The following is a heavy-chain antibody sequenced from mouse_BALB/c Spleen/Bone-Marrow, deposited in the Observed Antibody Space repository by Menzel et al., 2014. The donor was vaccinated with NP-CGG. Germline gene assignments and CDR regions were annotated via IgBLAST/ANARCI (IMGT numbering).Heavy chain of an antibody. Sequence: VKLQESGAELVKPGASVKMSCKASGYTFTSYWMHWVRQRPGQGLEWIGVIDPSDSYTSYIQKFKGKATLTVDTSSSTAYMQLSSLTSEDSAVYYRTRDAMDYWGQGTSVTVSS. CDR2: IDPSDSYT. CDR3: TRDAMDY. CDR1: GYTFTSYW. V-gene: IGHV1S127*01. J-gene: IGHJ4*01.